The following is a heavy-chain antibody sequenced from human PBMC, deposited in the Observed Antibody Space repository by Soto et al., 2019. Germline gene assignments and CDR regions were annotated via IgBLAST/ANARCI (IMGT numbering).Heavy chain of an antibody. J-gene: IGHJ4*02. Sequence: QVQLVQSGAEVKKPGSSVKVSCKASGGTFSSYAISWVRQAPGQGLEWMGGIIPMFGTANYAQKFQGRVTITADESTSTAYMELSSLRSEDTAVYYCARDSRLHGDYVVDYWGQGTLVTVSS. V-gene: IGHV1-69*01. CDR2: IIPMFGTA. D-gene: IGHD4-17*01. CDR1: GGTFSSYA. CDR3: ARDSRLHGDYVVDY.